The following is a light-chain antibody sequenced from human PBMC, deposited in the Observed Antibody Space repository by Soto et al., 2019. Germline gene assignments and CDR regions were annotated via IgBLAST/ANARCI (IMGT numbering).Light chain of an antibody. CDR2: WAS. CDR3: EQYYSTPWT. CDR1: QSVLYSSNNKNY. J-gene: IGKJ1*01. Sequence: DIVMTQSPDSLAVSLGEVATINCKSSQSVLYSSNNKNYLAWYQQRPGQPPQLLIYWASTRESGVPDRFSGSGSGTDFTLTISSLQAEDVAVYYCEQYYSTPWTFGQGTKVEIK. V-gene: IGKV4-1*01.